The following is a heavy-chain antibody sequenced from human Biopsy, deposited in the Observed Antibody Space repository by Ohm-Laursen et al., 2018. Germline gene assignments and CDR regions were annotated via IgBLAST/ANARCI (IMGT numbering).Heavy chain of an antibody. D-gene: IGHD3-3*01. J-gene: IGHJ3*01. V-gene: IGHV4-59*01. CDR3: ARLYRLDDYWNDDPPDAFDV. CDR2: ISNRGST. CDR1: GVYISDYY. Sequence: GTLSLTWSVSGVYISDYYWSWIRQSPGKGLEWIGYISNRGSTNYNPSLRGRVTISVDTSKNQFSLKLSSVTAADTAVFFCARLYRLDDYWNDDPPDAFDVWGQGTRVTVSS.